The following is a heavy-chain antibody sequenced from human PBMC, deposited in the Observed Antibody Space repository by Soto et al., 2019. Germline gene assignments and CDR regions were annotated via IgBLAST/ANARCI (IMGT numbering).Heavy chain of an antibody. J-gene: IGHJ4*02. CDR2: IKEDGSEK. D-gene: IGHD3-16*01. Sequence: GGSLRLSCAASGFTFSNYWMSWVRQAPGKGLEWMANIKEDGSEKNYVYSVRGRFTISRDNAKTSLFLQMSRLRAEDTAIYYCARYMLKVAAQGCVYWGQGILVTVSS. CDR3: ARYMLKVAAQGCVY. V-gene: IGHV3-7*01. CDR1: GFTFSNYW.